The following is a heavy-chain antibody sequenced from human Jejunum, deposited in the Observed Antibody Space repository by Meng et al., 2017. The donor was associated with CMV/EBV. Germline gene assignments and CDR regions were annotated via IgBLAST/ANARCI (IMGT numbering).Heavy chain of an antibody. CDR2: ISSGSYSI. J-gene: IGHJ6*02. CDR3: ATLSIPGAIFYYGMDV. V-gene: IGHV3-21*04. Sequence: FNVRSYGVNGVRQAPGRGLEWVSLISSGSYSIYYADSVRGRFTISRDDAKNSVFLQMDSLRAEDTAVYYCATLSIPGAIFYYGMDVWGQGTTVTVSS. D-gene: IGHD2-2*01. CDR1: FNVRSYG.